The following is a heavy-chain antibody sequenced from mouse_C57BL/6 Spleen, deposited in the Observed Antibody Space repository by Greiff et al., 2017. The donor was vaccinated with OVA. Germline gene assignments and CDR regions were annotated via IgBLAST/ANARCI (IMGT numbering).Heavy chain of an antibody. CDR1: GFPITSGYY. CDR3: AGGRDGYWYFDV. J-gene: IGHJ1*03. Sequence: VKLVESGPGLVKPSQSLFLTCSITGFPITSGYYWIWIRQSPGKPLEWMGYITHSGETFYNPSLQSPISITRETSKNQFFLQLNSVTTEDTAMYYCAGGRDGYWYFDVWGTGTTVTVSS. V-gene: IGHV12-3*01. D-gene: IGHD2-3*01. CDR2: ITHSGET.